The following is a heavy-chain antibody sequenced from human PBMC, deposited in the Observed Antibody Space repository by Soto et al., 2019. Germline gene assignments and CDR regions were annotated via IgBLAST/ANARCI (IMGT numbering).Heavy chain of an antibody. CDR3: ARESGSGTLNWFDP. D-gene: IGHD3-10*01. V-gene: IGHV4-31*03. Sequence: TLSLTCTVSGGSISNGGYYWSWIRQHPGKGLEWIGYIYYSGSTYYNPSLKSRVTISVDTSKNQFSLKLSSVTAADTAVYYCARESGSGTLNWFDPWGRGTLVTVSS. CDR1: GGSISNGGYY. CDR2: IYYSGST. J-gene: IGHJ5*02.